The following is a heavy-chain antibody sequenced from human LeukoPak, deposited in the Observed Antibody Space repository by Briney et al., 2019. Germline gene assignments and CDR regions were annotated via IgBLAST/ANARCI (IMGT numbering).Heavy chain of an antibody. CDR1: GGSISRYY. D-gene: IGHD5-18*01. V-gene: IGHV4-4*09. CDR3: ARRWGTAMVRSFCFDP. Sequence: SETLSLICTVSGGSISRYYWSWIRQPPGKGLEWIGYIYTSGSTNYNLSLKSRVTISVDTSKNQFSVKLRYGTAADTAVYDCARRWGTAMVRSFCFDPWGQGTLVTVSS. J-gene: IGHJ5*02. CDR2: IYTSGST.